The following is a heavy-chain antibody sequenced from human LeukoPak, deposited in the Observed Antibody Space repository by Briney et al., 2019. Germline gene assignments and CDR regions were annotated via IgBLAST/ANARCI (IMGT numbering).Heavy chain of an antibody. CDR3: ARFRQQLVSNWFDP. CDR2: ISDDGINK. V-gene: IGHV3-30-3*01. CDR1: GFAFSSYT. Sequence: PGGSLRLSCAASGFAFSSYTMHWVRQAPGKGLEWVAIISDDGINKSYADSVKGRFTISRDNSKSTLYLQMNSLRAEDTAVYYCARFRQQLVSNWFDPWGQGTLVTVSS. D-gene: IGHD6-13*01. J-gene: IGHJ5*02.